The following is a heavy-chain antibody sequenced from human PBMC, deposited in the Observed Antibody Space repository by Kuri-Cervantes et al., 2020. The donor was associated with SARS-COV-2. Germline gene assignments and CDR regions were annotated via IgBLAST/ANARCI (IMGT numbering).Heavy chain of an antibody. CDR1: GYTLTELS. J-gene: IGHJ5*02. D-gene: IGHD6-13*01. Sequence: ASVKVSCKVSGYTLTELSTHWVRQAPGKGLEWMGGFDPEDGETIYAQKFQGRVTMTEDTSTDTAYMELSSLRSEDTAVYYCATEPPRRAAAGTGWFWFDPWGQGTLVTVSS. V-gene: IGHV1-24*01. CDR3: ATEPPRRAAAGTGWFWFDP. CDR2: FDPEDGET.